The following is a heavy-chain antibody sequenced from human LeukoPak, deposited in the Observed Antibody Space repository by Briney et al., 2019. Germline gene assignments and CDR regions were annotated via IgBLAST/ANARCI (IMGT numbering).Heavy chain of an antibody. Sequence: PSETLSLTCTVSGGSISSSSYYWGWIRQPPGKGLEWIGSIYYSGITYYNPSLKSRVTISVDTSKNQFSLKLSSVTAADTAVYYCASMAWYDILTGYRAYFDYWGQGTLVTVSS. CDR3: ASMAWYDILTGYRAYFDY. V-gene: IGHV4-39*07. CDR1: GGSISSSSYY. J-gene: IGHJ4*02. CDR2: IYYSGIT. D-gene: IGHD3-9*01.